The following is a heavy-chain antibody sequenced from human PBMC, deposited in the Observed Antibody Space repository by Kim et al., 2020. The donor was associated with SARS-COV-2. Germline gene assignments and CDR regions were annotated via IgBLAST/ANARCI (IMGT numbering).Heavy chain of an antibody. CDR2: IYYSGST. J-gene: IGHJ4*02. Sequence: SETLSLTCTVSGGSISSSSYYWGWIRQPPGKGLEWIGSIYYSGSTYYNPSLKSRVTISVDTSKNQFSLKLSSVTAADTAVYYCARQTGYCSSTSCYDYDPSINRAPSNWAQGTLVTVSS. CDR3: ARQTGYCSSTSCYDYDPSINRAPSN. D-gene: IGHD2-2*01. CDR1: GGSISSSSYY. V-gene: IGHV4-39*01.